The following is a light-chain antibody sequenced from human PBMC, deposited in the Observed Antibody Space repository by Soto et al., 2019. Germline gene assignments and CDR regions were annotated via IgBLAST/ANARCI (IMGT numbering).Light chain of an antibody. CDR1: RAISNY. Sequence: DIQLTQSPSFLSASVGDTVNITCRASRAISNYLAWYQQEPGTPPKLLIYAASTLPSGVPSRFSGSGFATVFTLTVTRLQPEDFATYYCQRLDTFPFFGGETKVEIK. V-gene: IGKV1-9*01. CDR3: QRLDTFPF. J-gene: IGKJ4*01. CDR2: AAS.